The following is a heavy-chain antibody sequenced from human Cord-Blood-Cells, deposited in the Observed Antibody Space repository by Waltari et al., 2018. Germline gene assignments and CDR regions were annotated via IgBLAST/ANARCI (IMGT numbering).Heavy chain of an antibody. J-gene: IGHJ4*02. CDR3: ASTKWELLL. V-gene: IGHV4-34*01. CDR2: IKQGGST. CDR1: GGSFSGYY. D-gene: IGHD1-26*01. Sequence: QVQLQQWGAGLLKPSETLSLTCAVYGGSFSGYYWSWIRQPPGKGREWVGAIKQGGSTNYNPSIKSRVTISVDTSKNQFSLKLSSVTAADTAVYYCASTKWELLLWGQGTLVTVSS.